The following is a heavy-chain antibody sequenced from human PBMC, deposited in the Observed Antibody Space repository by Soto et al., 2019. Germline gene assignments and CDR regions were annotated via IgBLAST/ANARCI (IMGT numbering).Heavy chain of an antibody. J-gene: IGHJ5*02. V-gene: IGHV4-31*03. Sequence: QVQLQESGPGLVKPSQTLSLTCTVSGGSISSGGYYWSWIRQHPGKGLEWIGYIYYSGSTYYNPSLKSRVTISVDTSKNQFPLKLSSVTAADTAVYYCARDSLPHRSGRGGFDPWGQGTLVTVSS. D-gene: IGHD3-10*01. CDR1: GGSISSGGYY. CDR3: ARDSLPHRSGRGGFDP. CDR2: IYYSGST.